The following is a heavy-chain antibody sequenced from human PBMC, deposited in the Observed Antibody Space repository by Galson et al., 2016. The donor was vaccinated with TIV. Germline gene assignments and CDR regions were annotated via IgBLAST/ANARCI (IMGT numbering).Heavy chain of an antibody. V-gene: IGHV3-33*06. CDR1: GFHFSDYG. CDR3: AKGGGAYCGGDCSPLDS. D-gene: IGHD2-21*01. CDR2: IWYAGKNT. J-gene: IGHJ6*02. Sequence: SLRLSCAASGFHFSDYGMHWVRQAPGKGLEWVAIIWYAGKNTSYAESVKGRFTISRDDSKNTLFLQINSLRPEDTAVYYCAKGGGAYCGGDCSPLDSWGQGTTVTVSS.